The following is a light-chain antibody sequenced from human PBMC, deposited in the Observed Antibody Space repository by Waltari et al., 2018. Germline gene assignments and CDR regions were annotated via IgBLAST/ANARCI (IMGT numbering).Light chain of an antibody. Sequence: DIQMTQSPYNLSASVGDRVTITCRASPSISTWLAWYQQKPGKAPKLLIYKASTLESGVPSRFSGSGSGTEFTLTISSLQPDDFAIYYCQQYNIFSWTFGQGTKVEIK. CDR1: PSISTW. V-gene: IGKV1-5*03. CDR3: QQYNIFSWT. J-gene: IGKJ1*01. CDR2: KAS.